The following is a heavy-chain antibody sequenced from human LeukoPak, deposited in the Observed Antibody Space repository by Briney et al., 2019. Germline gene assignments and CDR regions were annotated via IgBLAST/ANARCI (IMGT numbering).Heavy chain of an antibody. D-gene: IGHD3-3*01. CDR1: EFTFSNYA. CDR2: IRSSRSYI. CDR3: ARRGYDFWSGYEGNWFDP. Sequence: GGSLRLSCAASEFTFSNYAMNWVRQAPGKGLEWVSSIRSSRSYIYYADSVKGRFTISRDNAKNSLYLQMNSLRAEDTAVYYCARRGYDFWSGYEGNWFDPWGQGTLVTVSS. J-gene: IGHJ5*02. V-gene: IGHV3-21*01.